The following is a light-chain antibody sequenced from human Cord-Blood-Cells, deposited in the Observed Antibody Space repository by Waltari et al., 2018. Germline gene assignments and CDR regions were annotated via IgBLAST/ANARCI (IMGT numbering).Light chain of an antibody. V-gene: IGLV2-8*01. CDR1: SSDVGGYNY. Sequence: QSALTQPPSASGSPGQSVTISCTGTSSDVGGYNYVSWYQQHPGKAPKLMIYEVSKRPSGVPDRFSGSKSGNTASLTVSGLQAEEEADYYCSSYAGSNKCYVVFGGGTKLTVL. J-gene: IGLJ2*01. CDR2: EVS. CDR3: SSYAGSNKCYVV.